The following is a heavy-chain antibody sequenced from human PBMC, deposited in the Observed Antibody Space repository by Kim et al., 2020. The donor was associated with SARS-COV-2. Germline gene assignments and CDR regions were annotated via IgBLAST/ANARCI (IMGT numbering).Heavy chain of an antibody. CDR1: GYRFTNYG. D-gene: IGHD3-22*01. Sequence: ASVKVSCKASGYRFTNYGISWVRQAPGQGLEWMGWIGGYNAKTKYIQKLQGRVTMTTDTSTSTAYMELRSLRSDDTAVYYCARDQDYDDSSGYNWFDPWGQGTLVTVSS. V-gene: IGHV1-18*04. J-gene: IGHJ5*02. CDR3: ARDQDYDDSSGYNWFDP. CDR2: IGGYNAKT.